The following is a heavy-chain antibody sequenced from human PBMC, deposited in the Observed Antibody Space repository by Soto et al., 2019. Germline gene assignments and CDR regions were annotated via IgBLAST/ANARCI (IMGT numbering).Heavy chain of an antibody. J-gene: IGHJ3*02. CDR2: ISSSGSTI. D-gene: IGHD3-10*01. CDR1: GFTFSSYE. CDR3: ARESITMVRGVIFGAFDI. Sequence: RRLSCAASGFTFSSYEMNWVRQAPGKGLEWVSYISSSGSTIYYADSVKGRFTISRDNAKNSLYLQMNSLRAEDTAVYYCARESITMVRGVIFGAFDIWGQGTMVTVSS. V-gene: IGHV3-48*03.